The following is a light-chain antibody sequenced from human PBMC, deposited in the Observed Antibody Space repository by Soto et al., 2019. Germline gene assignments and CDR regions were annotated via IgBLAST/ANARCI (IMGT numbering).Light chain of an antibody. V-gene: IGLV2-14*01. CDR2: DVS. CDR1: SSDVGAYNY. Sequence: QSALTQPASVSGSPGQSITISCTGTSSDVGAYNYVSWYQQHPGKAPKFMIYDVSNRPSGVSNRFSGSKSGNTASLTISGLQAEDEADYYCSSYTTSHTVVFGGGTKVTVL. CDR3: SSYTTSHTVV. J-gene: IGLJ2*01.